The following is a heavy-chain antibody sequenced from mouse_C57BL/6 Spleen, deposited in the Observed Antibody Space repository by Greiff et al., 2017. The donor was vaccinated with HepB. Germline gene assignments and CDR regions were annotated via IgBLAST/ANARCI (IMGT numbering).Heavy chain of an antibody. D-gene: IGHD1-1*01. CDR3: ARIRITTVVAPYYAMDY. Sequence: EVQRVESGAELVKPGASVKLSCTASGFNIKDYYMHWVKQRTEQGLEWIGRIDPEDGETKYAPKFQGKATITADTSSNTAYLQLSSLTSEDTAVYYCARIRITTVVAPYYAMDYWGQGTSVTVSS. J-gene: IGHJ4*01. V-gene: IGHV14-2*01. CDR2: IDPEDGET. CDR1: GFNIKDYY.